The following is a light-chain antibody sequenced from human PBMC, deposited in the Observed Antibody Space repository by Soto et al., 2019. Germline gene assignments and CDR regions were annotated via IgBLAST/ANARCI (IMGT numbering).Light chain of an antibody. V-gene: IGKV2D-29*01. CDR2: EAS. Sequence: EIVLTQTPLSLSVTPGQPASISCKSSQSLLHRDGKTYLYWYLQRPGQPPQALMYEASNRFSGVPDRFSGSGSGTDFTLKISRVEADDVGVYYCMQGTQFPRTFGQGTKAEIK. CDR1: QSLLHRDGKTY. CDR3: MQGTQFPRT. J-gene: IGKJ1*01.